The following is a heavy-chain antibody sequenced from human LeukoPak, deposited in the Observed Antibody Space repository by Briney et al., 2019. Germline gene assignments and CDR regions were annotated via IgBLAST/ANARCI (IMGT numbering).Heavy chain of an antibody. V-gene: IGHV3-30*18. CDR2: MSFDGSNK. Sequence: GGSLRLSCAASGVTFSSYGLHWVRQAPGKGLEGVAGMSFDGSNKYYADSVQGRFSISRDNSKNTLFLQMDSLRPEDTAVYFCAKDTLSVSVTYHGMDVWGQGTTVAVSS. CDR1: GVTFSSYG. CDR3: AKDTLSVSVTYHGMDV. J-gene: IGHJ6*02. D-gene: IGHD6-19*01.